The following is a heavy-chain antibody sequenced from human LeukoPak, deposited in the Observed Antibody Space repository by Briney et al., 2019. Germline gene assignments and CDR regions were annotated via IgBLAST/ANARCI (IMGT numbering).Heavy chain of an antibody. V-gene: IGHV1-69*13. CDR3: ARSGGVVVTAQSYYGIDV. CDR2: IIPIFGTA. D-gene: IGHD2-21*02. CDR1: GGTFSSYA. Sequence: SVKVSCKASGGTFSSYAISWVRQAPGQGLEWMGGIIPIFGTANYAQKFQGRVTITADESTSTAYMELSSLRSEDTAVYYCARSGGVVVTAQSYYGIDVWGQGTTVTVSS. J-gene: IGHJ6*02.